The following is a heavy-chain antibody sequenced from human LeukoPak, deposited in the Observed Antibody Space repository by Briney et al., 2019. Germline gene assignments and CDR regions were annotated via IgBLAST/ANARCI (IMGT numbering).Heavy chain of an antibody. Sequence: GASVKVSCKASGYTFTGYYMHWVRQAPGQGLEWMGIINPSGGSTSYAQKFQGRVTMTRDTSTSTVYMELSSLRSEDTAVYYCARAPGPSYDILTGYYHNPIDYWGQGTLVTVSS. CDR2: INPSGGST. V-gene: IGHV1-46*01. D-gene: IGHD3-9*01. CDR3: ARAPGPSYDILTGYYHNPIDY. CDR1: GYTFTGYY. J-gene: IGHJ4*02.